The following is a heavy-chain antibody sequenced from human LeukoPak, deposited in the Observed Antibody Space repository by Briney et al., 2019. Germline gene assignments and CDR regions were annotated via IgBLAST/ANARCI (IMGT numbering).Heavy chain of an antibody. V-gene: IGHV3-21*01. D-gene: IGHD5-18*01. J-gene: IGHJ4*02. CDR3: ARDRRWSGYSDVYIRGDIHYFDF. Sequence: PGGSLRLSCAASGFTFSSHSMNWVRQAPGKGLEWVSSISSSSSYIYYADSVKGRFTISRDNAKNSLYLQMNSLRAEDTAVYYCARDRRWSGYSDVYIRGDIHYFDFWGQGTLVTVSS. CDR2: ISSSSSYI. CDR1: GFTFSSHS.